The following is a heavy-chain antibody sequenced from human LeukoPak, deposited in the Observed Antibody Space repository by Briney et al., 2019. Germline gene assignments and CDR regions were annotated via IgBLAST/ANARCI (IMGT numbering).Heavy chain of an antibody. CDR3: ARQGYGVYEILDY. J-gene: IGHJ4*02. D-gene: IGHD5/OR15-5a*01. CDR2: IYYSGST. V-gene: IGHV4-59*08. Sequence: SETLSLTCTVSGGSISSYYWSWIRQPPGKGLEWIGYIYYSGSTNYNPSLKSRVTISVDTSKNQFSLKLSSVTAADTAVYYCARQGYGVYEILDYWGRGALVTVSS. CDR1: GGSISSYY.